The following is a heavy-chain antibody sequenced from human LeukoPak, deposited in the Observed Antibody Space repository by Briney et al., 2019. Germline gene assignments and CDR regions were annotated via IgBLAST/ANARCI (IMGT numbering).Heavy chain of an antibody. Sequence: KPSETLSLTCAVWGGPFSGYYWSWLGEPPGKGREWLGEIYHSGSTNYNPTLKSRVTISVDTPKNQFSLKLSSVTAADTAVYYCARETYLDYWGQGTLVTVSS. J-gene: IGHJ4*02. V-gene: IGHV4-34*01. CDR2: IYHSGST. CDR3: ARETYLDY. CDR1: GGPFSGYY.